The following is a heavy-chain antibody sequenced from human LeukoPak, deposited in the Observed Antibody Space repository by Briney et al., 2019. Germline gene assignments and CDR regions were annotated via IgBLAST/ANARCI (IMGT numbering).Heavy chain of an antibody. CDR2: ISGSGGTI. CDR3: ARGGARYFAD. Sequence: GGSLRLSCAASGFTFSDYHMYWIRQAPGKGLEWVSCISGSGGTITYADSVKGRFTISRDSAKNSLFLQMNSLRVEDTAVYYCARGGARYFADWGPGTLVTVSS. J-gene: IGHJ4*02. V-gene: IGHV3-11*01. CDR1: GFTFSDYH.